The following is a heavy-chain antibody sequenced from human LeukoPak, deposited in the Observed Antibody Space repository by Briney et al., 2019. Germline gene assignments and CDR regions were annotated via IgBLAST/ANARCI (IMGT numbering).Heavy chain of an antibody. CDR2: IKQDGSEK. J-gene: IGHJ6*02. CDR1: GFIFSSYW. D-gene: IGHD6-6*01. Sequence: PGGSLRLSCAASGFIFSSYWMTWVRQAPGKGLEWVANIKQDGSEKHYVDSVKGRFTVSRDNSLNTVYLQMNSLRTEDTAVFYCAKDRRMMSSQYGMDVWGQGTTVTVSS. V-gene: IGHV3-7*01. CDR3: AKDRRMMSSQYGMDV.